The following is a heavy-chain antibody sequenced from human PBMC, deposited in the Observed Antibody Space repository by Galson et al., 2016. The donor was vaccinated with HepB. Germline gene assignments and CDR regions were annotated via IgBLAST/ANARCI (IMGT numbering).Heavy chain of an antibody. V-gene: IGHV3-30*04. J-gene: IGHJ4*02. CDR1: GFPFRSNA. D-gene: IGHD5-18*01. CDR3: AKLGTQYSYGHYTFDY. CDR2: ISYDGSKK. Sequence: LRLSCAASGFPFRSNAMHWVRQAPGKGLEWVAVISYDGSKKVYADSVKGRFTISRDNANNSLYLQMHSLRTEDTAFYYCAKLGTQYSYGHYTFDYWGQGTLVTVSS.